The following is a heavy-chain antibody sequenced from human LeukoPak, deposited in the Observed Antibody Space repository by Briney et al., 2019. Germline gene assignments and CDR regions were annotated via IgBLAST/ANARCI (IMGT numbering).Heavy chain of an antibody. Sequence: GASVKVSCKASGGTFSSYAINWVRQAPGQGLEWMGGIIPIFGTTNYAQKFQGRVTITTDESTSTAYMELSSLRSEDTAVCYCARDHDVAARLSFDYWGQGTLVTVSS. CDR1: GGTFSSYA. J-gene: IGHJ4*02. CDR2: IIPIFGTT. D-gene: IGHD6-6*01. CDR3: ARDHDVAARLSFDY. V-gene: IGHV1-69*05.